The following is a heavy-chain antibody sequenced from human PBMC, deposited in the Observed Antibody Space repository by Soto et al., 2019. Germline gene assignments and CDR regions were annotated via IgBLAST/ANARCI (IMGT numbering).Heavy chain of an antibody. V-gene: IGHV3-15*01. Sequence: WGSLRLSCAASGFTFSNAWMSWVRQAPGKGLEWVGRIKSKTDGGTTDYAAPVKGRFTISRDDSKNTLYLQMNSLKTEDTAVYYCTTEGGSYCHYYYYYGMDVWGQGTTVTVPS. J-gene: IGHJ6*02. D-gene: IGHD1-26*01. CDR2: IKSKTDGGTT. CDR3: TTEGGSYCHYYYYYGMDV. CDR1: GFTFSNAW.